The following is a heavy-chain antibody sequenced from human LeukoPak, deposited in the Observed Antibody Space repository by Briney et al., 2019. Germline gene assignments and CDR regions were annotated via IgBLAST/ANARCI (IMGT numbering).Heavy chain of an antibody. D-gene: IGHD6-13*01. Sequence: PSETLSLTCTVSGGSISSYYWSWIWQPPGKGLEWIGYIYYSGSTNYNPSLKSRVTISVDTSKNQFSLKLSSVTAADTAVYYCARARGVSSFDYWGQGTLVTVSS. CDR1: GGSISSYY. V-gene: IGHV4-59*01. CDR3: ARARGVSSFDY. CDR2: IYYSGST. J-gene: IGHJ4*02.